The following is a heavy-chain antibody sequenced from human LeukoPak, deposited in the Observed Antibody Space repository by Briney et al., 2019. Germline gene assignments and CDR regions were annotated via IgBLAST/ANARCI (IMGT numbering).Heavy chain of an antibody. CDR2: INPNSGGT. Sequence: GASVKVSCKASGYTFTGYYMHWARQAPGQGLEWMGWINPNSGGTNYAQKFQGWVTMTRDTSISTAYMELSRLRSDDTAVYYCARESGTDAFDIWGQGTMVTVSS. CDR1: GYTFTGYY. D-gene: IGHD1-1*01. V-gene: IGHV1-2*04. J-gene: IGHJ3*02. CDR3: ARESGTDAFDI.